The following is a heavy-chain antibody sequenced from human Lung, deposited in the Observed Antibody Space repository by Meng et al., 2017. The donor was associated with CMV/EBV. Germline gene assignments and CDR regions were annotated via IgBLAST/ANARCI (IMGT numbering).Heavy chain of an antibody. D-gene: IGHD1-26*01. Sequence: SCAASGFTFNRYWMHWVRQAPGKGLIWVARIKFDGTYANYANSVRGRFTISRDNAGDRLFLQMNSLRAEDTALYFCVRDGDKWNFDYWGKGTLVTVSS. CDR1: GFTFNRYW. J-gene: IGHJ4*02. CDR2: IKFDGTYA. CDR3: VRDGDKWNFDY. V-gene: IGHV3-74*01.